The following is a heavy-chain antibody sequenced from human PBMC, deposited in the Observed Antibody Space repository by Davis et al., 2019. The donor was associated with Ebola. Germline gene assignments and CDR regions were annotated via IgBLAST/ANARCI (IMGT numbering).Heavy chain of an antibody. D-gene: IGHD3-16*01. CDR3: ATVNRGGGEYYFDY. V-gene: IGHV4-39*01. J-gene: IGHJ4*02. Sequence: MPSETLSLTCTVSGGSLSSSGYYWGWIRQPPGKGLEYIGSIYYTGSTYYNPSLKIRVTISVDTSKNQFSLKLNSVTAADTAVYYCATVNRGGGEYYFDYWGQGTLVTVSS. CDR1: GGSLSSSGYY. CDR2: IYYTGST.